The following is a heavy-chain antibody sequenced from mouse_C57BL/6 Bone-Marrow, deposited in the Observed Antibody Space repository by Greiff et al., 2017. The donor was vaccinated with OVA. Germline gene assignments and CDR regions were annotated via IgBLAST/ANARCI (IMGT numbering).Heavy chain of an antibody. CDR2: IDPETGGT. J-gene: IGHJ3*01. CDR1: GYTFTDYE. V-gene: IGHV1-15*01. CDR3: TSRGGFFAY. Sequence: VHLVESGAELVRPGASVTLSCKASGYTFTDYEMHWVKQTPVHGLEWIGAIDPETGGTAYNQKFKGKAILTADKSSSTAYMELRSLTSEDSAVYYCTSRGGFFAYWGQGTLVTVSA.